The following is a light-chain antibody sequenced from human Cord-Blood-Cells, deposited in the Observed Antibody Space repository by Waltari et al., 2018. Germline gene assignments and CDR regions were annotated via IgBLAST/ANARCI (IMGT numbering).Light chain of an antibody. CDR3: CSYAGSSTFV. V-gene: IGLV2-23*01. CDR1: RSDVGSYNL. CDR2: EGS. Sequence: QSALTQPASVSGSPGQSITISCTGTRSDVGSYNLVSWYQQHPGKAPKLMINEGSKRPSGVSNRFSGSKSGNTASLTISGLQAEDEADYYCCSYAGSSTFVFGTGTKVTVL. J-gene: IGLJ1*01.